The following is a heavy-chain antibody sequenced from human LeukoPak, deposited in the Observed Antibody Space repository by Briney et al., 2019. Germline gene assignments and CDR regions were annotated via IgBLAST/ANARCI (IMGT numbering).Heavy chain of an antibody. Sequence: SETLSLTCTVSGGSISTYYWSWIRQPPGKGLEWIGYIYYTGSTNYNPSLKSRVTISVDTSKNQFSLKLSSVTAADTAVYYCARGGGYRAFDIWGQGTMVTVSS. CDR3: ARGGGYRAFDI. CDR1: GGSISTYY. V-gene: IGHV4-59*01. CDR2: IYYTGST. D-gene: IGHD3-16*01. J-gene: IGHJ3*02.